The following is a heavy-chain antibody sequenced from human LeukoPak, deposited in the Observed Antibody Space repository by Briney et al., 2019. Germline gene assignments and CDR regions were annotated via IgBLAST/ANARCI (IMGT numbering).Heavy chain of an antibody. J-gene: IGHJ4*02. CDR1: GYTFTGYY. V-gene: IGHV1-2*06. CDR3: ARDRGGYSSPYYFVY. D-gene: IGHD5-18*01. CDR2: INPNSGGT. Sequence: GASVKVSCKASGYTFTGYYMHWVRQAPGQGLEWMGRINPNSGGTNYAQKFQGRVTMTRDTSISTAYMELSRLRSDDTAVYYCARDRGGYSSPYYFVYWGQGTLVTVSS.